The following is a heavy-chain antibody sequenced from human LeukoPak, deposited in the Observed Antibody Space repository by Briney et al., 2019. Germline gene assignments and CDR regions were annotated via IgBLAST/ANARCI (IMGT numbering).Heavy chain of an antibody. Sequence: GGSLRLSCAASGFTFSSYSMNWVRQAPGKGLAGVSSISSISSYIYYEDSVKGRFTISRDNAKNSLYLQMNSLRAEDTAVYYCARDRDGGNSRYYYYYGMDVWGQGTTVTVSS. D-gene: IGHD4-23*01. CDR1: GFTFSSYS. V-gene: IGHV3-21*01. J-gene: IGHJ6*02. CDR2: ISSISSYI. CDR3: ARDRDGGNSRYYYYYGMDV.